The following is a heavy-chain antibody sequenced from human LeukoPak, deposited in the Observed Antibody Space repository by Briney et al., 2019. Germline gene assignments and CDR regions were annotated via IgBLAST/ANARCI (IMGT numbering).Heavy chain of an antibody. CDR2: IYSDGST. Sequence: PSETLSLTCTVSGGSINNSYWSWIRQPAGKGLEWIGRIYSDGSTDYNPSLKSRVTMSVDTSKNQFSLQLSSVTAADTAVYYCARSTWLLDYWGQGILVTVSS. V-gene: IGHV4-4*07. J-gene: IGHJ4*02. D-gene: IGHD6-19*01. CDR3: ARSTWLLDY. CDR1: GGSINNSY.